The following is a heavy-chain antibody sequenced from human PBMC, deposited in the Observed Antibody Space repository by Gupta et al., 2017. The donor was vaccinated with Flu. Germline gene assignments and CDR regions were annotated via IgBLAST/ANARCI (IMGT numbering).Heavy chain of an antibody. CDR3: ATGHWDS. CDR2: IISKSET. J-gene: IGHJ4*02. V-gene: IGHV3-48*03. D-gene: IGHD1-1*01. Sequence: WVACGCNFSDYEMGWVRRAPGNGLKYVSCIISKSETFYGDSARSRFTISRDNAKNALSLQIYCLREVDAVVYYLATGHWDSWGQGTLVTVSS. CDR1: GCNFSDYE.